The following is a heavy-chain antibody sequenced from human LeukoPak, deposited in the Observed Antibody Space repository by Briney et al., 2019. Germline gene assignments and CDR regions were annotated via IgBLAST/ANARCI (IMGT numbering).Heavy chain of an antibody. D-gene: IGHD3-10*01. CDR1: GGSISSGDYY. J-gene: IGHJ3*02. CDR2: IYYSGST. Sequence: SETLSLTCTVSGGSISSGDYYWSWIRQPPGKGPEWIGYIYYSGSTYYNPSLKSRVTISVDTSKNQFSLKLSSVTAADTAVYYCARDGGYGSGSYSDAFDIWGQGTMVTVSS. CDR3: ARDGGYGSGSYSDAFDI. V-gene: IGHV4-30-4*01.